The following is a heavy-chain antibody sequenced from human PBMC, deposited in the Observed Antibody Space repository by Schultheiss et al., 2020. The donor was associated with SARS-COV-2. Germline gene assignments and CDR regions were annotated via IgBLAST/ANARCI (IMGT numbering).Heavy chain of an antibody. CDR2: INPNSGGT. D-gene: IGHD3-3*01. CDR3: ARDITVFGVPVG. J-gene: IGHJ4*02. Sequence: ASVKVSCKASGYTFTGYYMHWVRQAPGQGLEWMGWINPNSGGTNYAQKFQGRVTMTRDTSISTAYMELSRLRSEDTAVYYCARDITVFGVPVGWGQGTLVTVSS. V-gene: IGHV1-2*02. CDR1: GYTFTGYY.